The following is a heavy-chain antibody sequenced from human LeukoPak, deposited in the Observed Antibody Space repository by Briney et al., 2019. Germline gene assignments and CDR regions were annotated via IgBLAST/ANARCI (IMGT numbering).Heavy chain of an antibody. J-gene: IGHJ4*02. Sequence: PSETLSLTCAVHGGSFNGYYWSWIRQPPGKGLEWIGEINDSRSTKYNPSLKSRVTISVDTSKNQFSLKLNSVTAADTAVYYCARGPPVVYDVLTGYYRFDYWGQGTLATVSS. CDR1: GGSFNGYY. CDR2: INDSRST. CDR3: ARGPPVVYDVLTGYYRFDY. V-gene: IGHV4-34*01. D-gene: IGHD3-9*01.